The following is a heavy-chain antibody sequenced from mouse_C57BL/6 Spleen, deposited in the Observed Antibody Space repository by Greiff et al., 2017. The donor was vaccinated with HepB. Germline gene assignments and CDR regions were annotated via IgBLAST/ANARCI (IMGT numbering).Heavy chain of an antibody. Sequence: EVQLQQSGPELVKPGASVKISCKASGYSFTGYYMNWVKQSPEKSLEWIGEINPSTGGTTYNQKFKAKATLTVDKSSSTAYMQLKSLTSEDSAVYYCASSYYGNPCYFDVWGTGTTVTVSS. CDR2: INPSTGGT. D-gene: IGHD2-1*01. V-gene: IGHV1-42*01. CDR3: ASSYYGNPCYFDV. CDR1: GYSFTGYY. J-gene: IGHJ1*03.